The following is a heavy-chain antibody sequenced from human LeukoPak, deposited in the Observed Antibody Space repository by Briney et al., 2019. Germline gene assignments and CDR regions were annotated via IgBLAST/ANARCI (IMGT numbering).Heavy chain of an antibody. CDR2: INSDGSST. CDR3: ARYNWNSAPFDY. J-gene: IGHJ4*02. D-gene: IGHD1-7*01. V-gene: IGHV3-74*01. CDR1: GFTFSSYW. Sequence: GGSLRLSCAVSGFTFSSYWMHWVRQAPGKGLVWVSRINSDGSSTSYADSVKGRFTISRDSAKDTLYLEMNSLRAEDTAVYYCARYNWNSAPFDYWGQGTLVTVSS.